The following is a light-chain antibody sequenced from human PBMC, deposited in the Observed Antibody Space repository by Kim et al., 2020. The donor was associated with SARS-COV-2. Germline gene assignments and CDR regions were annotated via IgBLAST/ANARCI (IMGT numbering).Light chain of an antibody. J-gene: IGKJ2*01. CDR3: QQSYRFPHT. Sequence: DIHMTQSPSSLSASVGDRVTITCRASQSINSYVNWYQQKPGKAPTLLIYGASSLQSGVALRFSGSRSGTDFTLTITRLQPEDFATYYCQQSYRFPHTFGQGTKLEIK. CDR1: QSINSY. CDR2: GAS. V-gene: IGKV1-39*01.